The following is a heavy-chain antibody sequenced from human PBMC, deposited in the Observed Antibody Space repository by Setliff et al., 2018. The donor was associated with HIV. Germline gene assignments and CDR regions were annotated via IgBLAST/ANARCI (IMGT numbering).Heavy chain of an antibody. J-gene: IGHJ6*02. CDR2: INHSGST. D-gene: IGHD2-15*01. CDR1: GGSFSGYY. V-gene: IGHV4-34*01. CDR3: ASLGYCSGVRCYQPSYYYYGLDV. Sequence: PSETLSLTCAVYGGSFSGYYWSWIRQPPGKGLEWIGEINHSGSTNYNASLKSRVTLSVDTSKKQFSLKLRSVTAADTAVYYCASLGYCSGVRCYQPSYYYYGLDVWGQGTTVTGS.